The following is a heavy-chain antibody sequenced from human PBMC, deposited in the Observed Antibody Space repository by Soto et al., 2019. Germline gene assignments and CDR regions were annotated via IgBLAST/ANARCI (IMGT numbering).Heavy chain of an antibody. D-gene: IGHD6-6*01. CDR1: GYTFTRYY. V-gene: IGHV1-46*01. J-gene: IGHJ4*02. Sequence: QVQLVQSGAEVKKPGASVKVSCKASGYTFTRYYMHWVRQAPGQGLEWMGVINPSAGNTVYAQNFQDRVTMTRDTSTTTIYMELSSLRSEDTAVYYCARLHSTSPPYYFDFWGQGTLVTVSS. CDR3: ARLHSTSPPYYFDF. CDR2: INPSAGNT.